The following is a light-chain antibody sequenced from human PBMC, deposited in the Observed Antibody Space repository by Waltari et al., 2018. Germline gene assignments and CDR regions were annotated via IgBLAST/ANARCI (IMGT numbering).Light chain of an antibody. V-gene: IGLV1-44*01. CDR1: SSNIGRNS. CDR3: TTWDDSLNAWM. J-gene: IGLJ3*02. Sequence: QSLLTQPPSISGAPGQRVTISCSGGSSNIGRNSVNWYAQVPGTTPKLLMYRDEQRPSGVSVRFSGSQSVTSASPAITGLLAADEAVYICTTWDDSLNAWMFGGGTRLTVL. CDR2: RDE.